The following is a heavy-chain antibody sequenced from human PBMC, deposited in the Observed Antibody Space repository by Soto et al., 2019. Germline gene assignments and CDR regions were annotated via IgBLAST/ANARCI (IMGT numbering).Heavy chain of an antibody. CDR3: AKDHTRFWSGYYPGSYYFDY. D-gene: IGHD3-3*01. V-gene: IGHV3-30*18. CDR1: GFTFSSYG. J-gene: IGHJ4*02. CDR2: ISYDGSNK. Sequence: GGSLRLSCAASGFTFSSYGMHWVRQAPGKGLEWVAVISYDGSNKYYADSVKGRFTISRDNSKNTLYLQMNSLRAEDTAVYYCAKDHTRFWSGYYPGSYYFDYWGQGTLVTVSS.